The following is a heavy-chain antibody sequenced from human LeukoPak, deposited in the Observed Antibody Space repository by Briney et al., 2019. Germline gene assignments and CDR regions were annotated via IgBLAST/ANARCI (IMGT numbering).Heavy chain of an antibody. V-gene: IGHV1-69*13. J-gene: IGHJ4*02. CDR3: ARGGYSGYDLITGGFDY. D-gene: IGHD5-12*01. Sequence: SVKVSCKASGGTFSSYAISRVRQAPGQGLEWMGGIIPIFGTANYAQKFQGRVTITADESTSTAYMELSSLRSEDTAVYYCARGGYSGYDLITGGFDYWGQGTLVTVSS. CDR1: GGTFSSYA. CDR2: IIPIFGTA.